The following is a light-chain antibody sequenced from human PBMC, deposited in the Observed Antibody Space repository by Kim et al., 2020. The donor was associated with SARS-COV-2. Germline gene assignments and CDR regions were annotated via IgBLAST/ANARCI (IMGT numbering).Light chain of an antibody. J-gene: IGKJ2*01. CDR3: QQYGSSPYT. V-gene: IGKV3-20*01. Sequence: PGASATRSCRASQSVSSNYFAWYQQKPGQAPRLLVYGASTRPAGIPDRFTGSGSGTDFTLTINRLEPEDFAVYYCQQYGSSPYTFGQGTKLEI. CDR2: GAS. CDR1: QSVSSNY.